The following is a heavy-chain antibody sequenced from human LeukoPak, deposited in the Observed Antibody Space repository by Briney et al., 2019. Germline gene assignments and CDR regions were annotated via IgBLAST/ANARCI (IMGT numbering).Heavy chain of an antibody. CDR2: ISYDGSNK. Sequence: GGSLRLSCVASGFTFSTHVMQWVPPAPGKGRQCVAVISYDGSNKDHADPVRGGFTISRNNSKNTLYLKMNSLKPEGTAVYYCAAGRHGLGSQYYYGMDVWGQGTTVSV. CDR3: AAGRHGLGSQYYYGMDV. V-gene: IGHV3-30*03. J-gene: IGHJ6*02. D-gene: IGHD3-10*01. CDR1: GFTFSTHV.